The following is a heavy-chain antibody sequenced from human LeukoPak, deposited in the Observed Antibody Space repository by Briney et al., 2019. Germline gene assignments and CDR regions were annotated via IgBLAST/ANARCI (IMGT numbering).Heavy chain of an antibody. J-gene: IGHJ4*02. CDR1: GFTFSSYA. CDR3: ARTRDWDDFWSGYYTRYFDY. Sequence: GGSLRLSCAASGFTFSSYAMSWVRQAPGKGLEWVSAISGSGGSTYYADSVKGRFTISRDNAKNSLYLQMNSLRAEDTAVYYCARTRDWDDFWSGYYTRYFDYWGQGTLVTVSS. CDR2: ISGSGGST. V-gene: IGHV3-23*01. D-gene: IGHD3-3*01.